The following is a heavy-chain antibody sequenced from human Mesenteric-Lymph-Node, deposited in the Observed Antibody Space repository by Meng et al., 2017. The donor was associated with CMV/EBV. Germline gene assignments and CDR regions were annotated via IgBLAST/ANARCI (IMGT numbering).Heavy chain of an antibody. CDR2: IYYSGST. Sequence: GSIGSGGYYWSWIRQHPGKGLEWIEYIYYSGSTYCNPSLKSRVTISVDTSKNQFSLKLSSVTAADTAVYYCARGHAGYYDSSGYYGYWGQGTLVTVSS. CDR3: ARGHAGYYDSSGYYGY. CDR1: GSIGSGGYY. V-gene: IGHV4-31*02. J-gene: IGHJ4*02. D-gene: IGHD3-22*01.